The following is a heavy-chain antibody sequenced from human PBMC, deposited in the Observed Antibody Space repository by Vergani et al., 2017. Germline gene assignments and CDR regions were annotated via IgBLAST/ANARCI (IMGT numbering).Heavy chain of an antibody. CDR2: INPSGGST. V-gene: IGHV1-46*03. Sequence: QVQLVQSGAEVKKPGASVKVSCKASGYTFTSYYMHWVRQAPGQGREWMGIINPSGGSTSYAQKVQGGVTMTRDTSTSTVYMELSSLRSEDTAVCYCARSEDSGGLAFDRGGEGRMVTGS. J-gene: IGHJ3*02. CDR1: GYTFTSYY. CDR3: ARSEDSGGLAFDR. D-gene: IGHD3-22*01.